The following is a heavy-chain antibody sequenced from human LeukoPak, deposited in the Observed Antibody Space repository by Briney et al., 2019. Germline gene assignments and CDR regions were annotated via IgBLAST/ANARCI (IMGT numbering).Heavy chain of an antibody. D-gene: IGHD2-21*01. CDR1: GGSLSSSNW. J-gene: IGHJ4*02. V-gene: IGHV4-4*02. CDR3: ARDQATSAYCGGDCCAGFDY. Sequence: SETLSLTCAVSGGSLSSSNWWSWVRQPPGTGLEWVGVIQYGGRTNYIPSLKSRVTISVDKSKNQFSLKLSSVTAADTAVYYCARDQATSAYCGGDCCAGFDYWGQGTLVTVSS. CDR2: IQYGGRT.